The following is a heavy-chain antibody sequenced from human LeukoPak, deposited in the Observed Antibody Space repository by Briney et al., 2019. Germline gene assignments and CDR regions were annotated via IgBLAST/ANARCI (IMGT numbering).Heavy chain of an antibody. Sequence: GGSLRLSCAASGFTFSNYSMNWVRQAPGKGLEWVSYITSSRTIYYADSVKGRFTISRDNAKSSLYLQMNSLRAEDTAVYYCARDSRGARTGYSNYWGQGTLVTVSS. CDR1: GFTFSNYS. CDR3: ARDSRGARTGYSNY. CDR2: ITSSRTI. V-gene: IGHV3-48*04. D-gene: IGHD3/OR15-3a*01. J-gene: IGHJ4*02.